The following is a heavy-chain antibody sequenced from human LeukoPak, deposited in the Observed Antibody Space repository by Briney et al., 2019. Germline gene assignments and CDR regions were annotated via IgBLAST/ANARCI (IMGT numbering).Heavy chain of an antibody. J-gene: IGHJ4*02. V-gene: IGHV3-66*02. CDR2: IYSGGST. CDR3: ARDHNYDSSGLDY. CDR1: GFTVSSNY. D-gene: IGHD3-22*01. Sequence: GGSLRLSCAASGFTVSSNYMSWVRQAPGKGLEWVSVIYSGGSTYYADSVKGRFTISRDNSKNTLYLQMNSLRAEDTAVYYCARDHNYDSSGLDYWGQGTLVTVSS.